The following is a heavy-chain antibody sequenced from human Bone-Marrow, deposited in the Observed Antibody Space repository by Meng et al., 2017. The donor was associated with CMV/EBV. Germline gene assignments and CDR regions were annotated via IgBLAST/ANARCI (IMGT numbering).Heavy chain of an antibody. CDR3: AKDDYDILTGYGINGMDV. Sequence: SETLSLTCAISGDSVSSNSAAWNWIRQSPSRGLEWLGRTYYRSKWYNDYAVSVKSRITINPDTSKNQFSLQLNSVTPEDTAVYYCAKDDYDILTGYGINGMDVWGQGTTVTVSS. V-gene: IGHV6-1*01. D-gene: IGHD3-9*01. J-gene: IGHJ6*02. CDR1: GDSVSSNSAA. CDR2: TYYRSKWYN.